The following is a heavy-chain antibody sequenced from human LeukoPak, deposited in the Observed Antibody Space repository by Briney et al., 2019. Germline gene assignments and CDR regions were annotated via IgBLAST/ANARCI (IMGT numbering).Heavy chain of an antibody. CDR1: GFTFSNYW. CDR3: ARDRGHSGYDLYDY. D-gene: IGHD5-12*01. V-gene: IGHV3-7*01. J-gene: IGHJ4*02. Sequence: GGALRLSCAASGFTFSNYWMGWVRQAPGKGLEGVANIQQDRSELYYVDPVKGRLTISRDTAKDPLYLQMNSMRAQDNAVYYCARDRGHSGYDLYDYWGQGTLVTVSS. CDR2: IQQDRSEL.